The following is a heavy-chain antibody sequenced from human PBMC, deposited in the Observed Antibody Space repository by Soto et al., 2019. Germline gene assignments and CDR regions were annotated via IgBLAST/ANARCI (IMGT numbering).Heavy chain of an antibody. J-gene: IGHJ4*02. CDR1: GGSISSYY. Sequence: QVQLQESGPGLVKPSETLSLTCTVSGGSISSYYWSWIRQPPGKGLEWIGYVYYSGSTNYNPSLKSRVTISVDTSKNQFSLKLSSVTAADTAVYYCARFGITGTTGSFDYWGQGTLVTVSS. D-gene: IGHD1-7*01. CDR2: VYYSGST. V-gene: IGHV4-59*01. CDR3: ARFGITGTTGSFDY.